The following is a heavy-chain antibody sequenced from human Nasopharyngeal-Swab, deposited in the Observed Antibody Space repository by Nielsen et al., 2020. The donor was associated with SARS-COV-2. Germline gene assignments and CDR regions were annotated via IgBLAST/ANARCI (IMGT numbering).Heavy chain of an antibody. CDR3: ARLGGSSWCFDY. V-gene: IGHV4-39*01. CDR2: IYYSGST. J-gene: IGHJ4*02. D-gene: IGHD6-13*01. Sequence: SETLSLTCTVSGGSISSSSYYWGWIRQPPGKGLEWIGSIYYSGSTYYNPSLKSRVTISVDTSKNQFSLKLSSVTAADTAVYYCARLGGSSWCFDYWGQGTLVTVSS. CDR1: GGSISSSSYY.